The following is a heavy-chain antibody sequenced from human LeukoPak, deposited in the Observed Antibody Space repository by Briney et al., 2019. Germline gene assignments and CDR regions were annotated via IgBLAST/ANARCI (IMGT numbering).Heavy chain of an antibody. Sequence: GGSLRLSCAASGFTFSSYWMHWVRQRPGKGLVWVSRIHLDGRTTNYADSVKGRFTISRDNAKNTLSLEMNSLRPEDTAVYYCXRGGSPSDYXGQGTLVSVSS. V-gene: IGHV3-74*01. CDR1: GFTFSSYW. CDR3: XRGGSPSDY. CDR2: IHLDGRTT. J-gene: IGHJ4*02. D-gene: IGHD3-16*01.